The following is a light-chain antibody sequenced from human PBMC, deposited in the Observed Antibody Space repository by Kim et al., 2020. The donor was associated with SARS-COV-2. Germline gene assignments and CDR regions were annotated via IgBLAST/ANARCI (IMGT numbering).Light chain of an antibody. CDR3: HVWDSSSDHGV. CDR2: YDS. J-gene: IGLJ3*02. Sequence: APRTTAVIAGGADNMGRKSVRWYQQRPGQAPVLVIYYDSDRPSGFPERFAGSNSGNTATLTISGVEAGDEADYYCHVWDSSSDHGVFGGGTKRTVL. V-gene: IGLV3-21*04. CDR1: NMGRKS.